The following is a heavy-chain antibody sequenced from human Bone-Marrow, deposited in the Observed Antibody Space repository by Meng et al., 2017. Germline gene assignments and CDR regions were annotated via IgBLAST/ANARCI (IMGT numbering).Heavy chain of an antibody. V-gene: IGHV1-46*01. D-gene: IGHD5-18*01. Sequence: ASVKVSCKASGYTFTSYYMHWVRQAPGQGLEWMGIINPSGGSTSYAQKFQGRVTMTRDTSTSTVYMELSSLRSEDTAVYYCARSSRTAMVRVYDAFDIWGQGTMVTVSS. J-gene: IGHJ3*02. CDR3: ARSSRTAMVRVYDAFDI. CDR2: INPSGGST. CDR1: GYTFTSYY.